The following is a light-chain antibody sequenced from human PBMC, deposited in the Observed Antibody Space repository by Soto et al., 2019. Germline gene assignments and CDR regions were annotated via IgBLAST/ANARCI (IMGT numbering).Light chain of an antibody. J-gene: IGLJ1*01. V-gene: IGLV2-23*02. CDR3: CSYALSSTDV. CDR2: EVS. Sequence: QSALTQPASVSGSPGQSITISCTGTSSDVGSYNLVSWYQQHPGKAPKLMIYEVSKRPSGLSNRFSASKSGNTASLTSSGLQAEDEADYYCCSYALSSTDVFGTGTKLTVL. CDR1: SSDVGSYNL.